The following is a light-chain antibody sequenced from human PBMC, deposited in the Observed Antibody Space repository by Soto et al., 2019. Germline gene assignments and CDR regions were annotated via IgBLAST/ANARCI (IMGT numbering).Light chain of an antibody. J-gene: IGKJ3*01. V-gene: IGKV1-5*01. CDR3: QQYNSYSPLT. CDR1: QSITNW. CDR2: DAS. Sequence: DIQMTQSPSTLSASVGDRVTITCRASQSITNWLAWYQQKPGKAPKLLVYDASSLESGVPSRFSGSGSGTEFTLTISSRQPHDFAIYYCQQYNSYSPLTFGPGAKVDLK.